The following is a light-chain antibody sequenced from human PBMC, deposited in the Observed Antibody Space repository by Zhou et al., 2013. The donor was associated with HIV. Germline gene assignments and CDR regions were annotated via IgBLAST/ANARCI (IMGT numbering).Light chain of an antibody. V-gene: IGKV3-20*01. J-gene: IGKJ2*01. CDR2: GAS. CDR1: HTISANY. CDR3: QQYGSSPYT. Sequence: EVVMTQSPDTLSLSPGERATLSCRASHTISANYLAWYQQKPGQAPRLLVYGASTRATGIPDRFTGSGSGTDFTLTISSLEPEDFAVYYCQQYGSSPYTFAEGPSWRSN.